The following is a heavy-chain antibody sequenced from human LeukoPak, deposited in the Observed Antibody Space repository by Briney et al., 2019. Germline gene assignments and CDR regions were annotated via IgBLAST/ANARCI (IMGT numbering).Heavy chain of an antibody. D-gene: IGHD3-22*01. J-gene: IGHJ6*04. CDR2: ISVSSTII. V-gene: IGHV3-48*02. CDR1: GFTFNNYD. Sequence: GGPLRLSCAALGFTFNNYDMNWVRQAPGKGLEWVSYISVSSTIIYYADSVKGRFTISRDNAKNSLYLQMNSLRDEDTAVYYCARGPTMKMDVWGKGTTVTVSS. CDR3: ARGPTMKMDV.